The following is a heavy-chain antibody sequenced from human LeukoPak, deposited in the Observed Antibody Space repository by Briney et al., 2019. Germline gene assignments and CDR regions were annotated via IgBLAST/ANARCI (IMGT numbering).Heavy chain of an antibody. J-gene: IGHJ4*02. CDR2: INPNSGGT. V-gene: IGHV1-2*02. D-gene: IGHD3-3*01. Sequence: GASVKVSCKASGYTFTGYYMHWVRQAPGQGLEWMGWINPNSGGTNYAQKFQGRVTMTRDTSISTAYMELSRLRSDDTAVYYCARQDFWSGYPPDYWGQGTLVTASS. CDR3: ARQDFWSGYPPDY. CDR1: GYTFTGYY.